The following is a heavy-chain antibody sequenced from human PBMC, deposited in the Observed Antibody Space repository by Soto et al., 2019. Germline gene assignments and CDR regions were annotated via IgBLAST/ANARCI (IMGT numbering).Heavy chain of an antibody. V-gene: IGHV3-53*01. CDR1: GFTVSSNY. CDR2: IYSGGGT. J-gene: IGHJ4*02. CDR3: AREAAIGLHDY. Sequence: GGSLRLSCAASGFTVSSNYMSWVRQAPGKGLEWVSVIYSGGGTYYADSVRGRFTISRDNSKNTLYLQMNSLRAEDTAVYYCAREAAIGLHDYWGQGTLVTVSS. D-gene: IGHD2-2*01.